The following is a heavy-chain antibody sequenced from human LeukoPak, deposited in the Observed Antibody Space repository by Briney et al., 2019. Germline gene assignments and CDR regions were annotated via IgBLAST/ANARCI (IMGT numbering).Heavy chain of an antibody. CDR3: ARDKPFGGRSLVRNWFDP. V-gene: IGHV1-2*02. CDR2: INPNSGGT. D-gene: IGHD2-15*01. J-gene: IGHJ5*02. Sequence: GASVKVSCKASGYTFTGYYMHWVRQAPGQGLEWMGWINPNSGGTNYAQKFQGRVTMTRDTSISTAYMELSRLRSDDTAVYYCARDKPFGGRSLVRNWFDPWGQGTLVTVSS. CDR1: GYTFTGYY.